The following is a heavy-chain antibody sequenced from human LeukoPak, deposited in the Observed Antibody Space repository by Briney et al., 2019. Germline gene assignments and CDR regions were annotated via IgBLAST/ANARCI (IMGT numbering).Heavy chain of an antibody. V-gene: IGHV1-18*01. D-gene: IGHD1-7*01. CDR1: GYTFTNFG. CDR2: ISANDSNI. J-gene: IGHJ4*02. CDR3: ARDEGGITWNY. Sequence: GASVKVSCKASGYTFTNFGISWVRQAPGQGLQWMGWISANDSNIDSAQGLQGRLTMITDTSTSTAYMELRSLRSDDTAVYYCARDEGGITWNYWGQGTLVTVSP.